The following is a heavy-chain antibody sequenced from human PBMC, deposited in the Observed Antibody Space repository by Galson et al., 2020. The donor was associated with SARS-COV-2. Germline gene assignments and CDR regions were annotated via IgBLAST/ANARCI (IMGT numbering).Heavy chain of an antibody. CDR3: ARDDYGMDV. CDR2: IYYSGST. J-gene: IGHJ6*02. Sequence: ETSETLSLTCTVSGGSISSYYWSWIRQPPGKGLEWIGYIYYSGSTNYNPSLKSRVTISVDTSKNQFSLKLSSVTAADTAVYYCARDDYGMDVWGQGTTVTVSS. V-gene: IGHV4-59*01. CDR1: GGSISSYY.